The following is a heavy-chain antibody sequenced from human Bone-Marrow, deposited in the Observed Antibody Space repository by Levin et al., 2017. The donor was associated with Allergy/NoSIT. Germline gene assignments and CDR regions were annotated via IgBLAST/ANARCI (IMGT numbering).Heavy chain of an antibody. CDR1: GLTFKNYA. Sequence: HPGGSLRLSCVDSGLTFKNYAMNWVRQAPGKGLEWITGLSGTGGSTHYAESVRGRFTISRDNSRNTLYLEMNSLRVEDTAVYYCAKGEAYYYGSGSNPSVYWGRGTLVTVSS. CDR2: LSGTGGST. CDR3: AKGEAYYYGSGSNPSVY. D-gene: IGHD3-10*01. J-gene: IGHJ4*02. V-gene: IGHV3-23*01.